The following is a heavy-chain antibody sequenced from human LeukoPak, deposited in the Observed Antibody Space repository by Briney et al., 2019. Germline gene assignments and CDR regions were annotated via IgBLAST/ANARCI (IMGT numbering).Heavy chain of an antibody. J-gene: IGHJ4*02. D-gene: IGHD4-17*01. CDR2: ISSSSSYI. CDR1: GFTFSSYS. CDR3: GRDLPTVTSIDY. V-gene: IGHV3-21*06. Sequence: GGSLRLSCAASGFTFSSYSMNWVRQAPGKGLEWVSSISSSSSYIYYADSVKGRFTISRDNAKNSLYLQMNSLRAEDTAVYYCGRDLPTVTSIDYWGQGTLVTVSS.